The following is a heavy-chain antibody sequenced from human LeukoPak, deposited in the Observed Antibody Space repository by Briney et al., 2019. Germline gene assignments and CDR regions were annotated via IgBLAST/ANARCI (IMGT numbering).Heavy chain of an antibody. CDR1: GYTLTELS. D-gene: IGHD6-19*01. CDR3: ASHSSLGAVAGTSYFFGMDV. V-gene: IGHV1-24*01. CDR2: FDPEDGET. Sequence: GASVKVSCKVSGYTLTELSMHWVRQAPGKGLEWMGGFDPEDGETIYAQKFQGRVTMTEDTSTDTAYMELSSLRSEDTAVYYCASHSSLGAVAGTSYFFGMDVWGQGTTVTVSS. J-gene: IGHJ6*02.